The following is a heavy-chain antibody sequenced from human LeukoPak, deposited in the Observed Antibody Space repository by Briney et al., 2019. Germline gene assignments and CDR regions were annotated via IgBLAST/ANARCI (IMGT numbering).Heavy chain of an antibody. Sequence: KPSETLSLTCTVSGGSISSHFWSWIRLPPGKGLEWIGYFSDGGGPNYNPSLKSRVTISGDTSKNQVSLKLRSVTAADTAIYYCARDYDYFDYWGQGTQVTVSS. CDR2: FSDGGGP. CDR3: ARDYDYFDY. J-gene: IGHJ4*02. D-gene: IGHD3-16*01. V-gene: IGHV4-59*11. CDR1: GGSISSHF.